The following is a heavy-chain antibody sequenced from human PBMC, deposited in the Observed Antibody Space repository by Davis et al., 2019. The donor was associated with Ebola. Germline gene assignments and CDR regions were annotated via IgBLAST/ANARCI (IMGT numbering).Heavy chain of an antibody. CDR1: GFTFSTYS. CDR2: ISYDGSNK. Sequence: GESLKISCAASGFTFSTYSMSWVRQAPGKGLEWVAVISYDGSNKYYADSVKGRFTISRDNSKNTLYLQMNSLRAEDTAVYYCARDPHIVVVPAAMYYYYAMDVWGKGTTVTVSS. CDR3: ARDPHIVVVPAAMYYYYAMDV. D-gene: IGHD2-2*01. J-gene: IGHJ6*04. V-gene: IGHV3-30*03.